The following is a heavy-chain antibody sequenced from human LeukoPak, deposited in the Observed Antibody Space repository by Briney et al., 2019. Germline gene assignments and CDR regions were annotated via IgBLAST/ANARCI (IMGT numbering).Heavy chain of an antibody. D-gene: IGHD2-2*01. CDR2: IIGTGGT. CDR1: GFTFDTYA. V-gene: IGHV3-23*01. Sequence: GGSLRLSCAASGFTFDTYAMTWVRPAPGKGLEWVSSIIGTGGTLYADSVKGRFTISRDNSKNTLYLQVNSLRVEDTAIYYCAFQREYCSSGRCYFDHWGQGTLVTVSS. J-gene: IGHJ4*02. CDR3: AFQREYCSSGRCYFDH.